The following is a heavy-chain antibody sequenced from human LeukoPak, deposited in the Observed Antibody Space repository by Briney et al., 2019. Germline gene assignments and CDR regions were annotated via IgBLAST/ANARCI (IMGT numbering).Heavy chain of an antibody. CDR2: IYYSGST. V-gene: IGHV4-31*03. CDR1: GGSISSGGYY. J-gene: IGHJ4*02. D-gene: IGHD3-10*01. Sequence: PSETLSLTCTVSGGSISSGGYYWSWIRQHPGKGLEWIGYIYYSGSTYYNPSLKSRVIISVDTSKNQFSLKLSSVTAADTAVYYCARTVRGVLQVFDYWGQGTLVTVSS. CDR3: ARTVRGVLQVFDY.